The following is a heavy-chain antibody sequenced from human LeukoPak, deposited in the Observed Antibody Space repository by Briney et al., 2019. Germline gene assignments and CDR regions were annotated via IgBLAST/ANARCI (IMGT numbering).Heavy chain of an antibody. V-gene: IGHV4/OR15-8*01. CDR2: IHHDGRI. CDR1: GGSIDSTNW. J-gene: IGHJ4*02. Sequence: SETLSLTCDVSGGSIDSTNWWNWVRQPPGKGLEWIGEIHHDGRINYNPSLKSRVTLSVDKSKNQFSLRLNSVTAAGTAMYYCARSHDHLWGNYPDYWGQGTLVTVSS. CDR3: ARSHDHLWGNYPDY. D-gene: IGHD3-16*02.